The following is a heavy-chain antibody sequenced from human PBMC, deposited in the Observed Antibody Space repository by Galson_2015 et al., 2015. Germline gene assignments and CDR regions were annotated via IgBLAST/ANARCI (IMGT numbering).Heavy chain of an antibody. CDR2: ISGSGGST. CDR3: AKKIKGNWYFDL. D-gene: IGHD3-10*01. CDR1: GFTFSSYA. J-gene: IGHJ2*01. V-gene: IGHV3-23*01. Sequence: SLRLSCAASGFTFSSYAMSWVRQAPGKGLEWVSAISGSGGSTYYADSVKGRFTISRDNSKNTLYLQMNSLRAEDTAVYYCAKKIKGNWYFDLWGRGTLVTVSS.